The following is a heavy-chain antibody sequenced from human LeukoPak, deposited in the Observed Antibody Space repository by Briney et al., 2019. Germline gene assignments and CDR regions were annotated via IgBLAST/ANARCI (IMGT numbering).Heavy chain of an antibody. CDR3: ARGSRPVYNLLTGKRYFDY. J-gene: IGHJ4*02. D-gene: IGHD3-9*01. CDR2: INPSGGST. Sequence: ASVKVSCKASGYTFTSYYVHWVRQAPGQGLGWMGIINPSGGSTTYAQKFRGRLTMTRDMSTSTVYMELSSLRSEDTAVYYCARGSRPVYNLLTGKRYFDYWGQGTLLTVSS. CDR1: GYTFTSYY. V-gene: IGHV1-46*01.